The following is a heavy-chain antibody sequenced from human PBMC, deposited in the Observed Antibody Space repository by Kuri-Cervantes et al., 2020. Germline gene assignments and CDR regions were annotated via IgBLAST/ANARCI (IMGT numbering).Heavy chain of an antibody. D-gene: IGHD3-3*01. CDR2: ISYDGSNK. CDR1: GFTFSSYA. V-gene: IGHV3-30-3*02. CDR3: AKPVLRFLEWLLFFDY. J-gene: IGHJ4*02. Sequence: GESLKISCAASGFTFSSYAMHWVRQAPGKGLEWVAVISYDGSNKYYADSVKGRFTISRENAKNSLYLQMNSLRAEDTAVYYCAKPVLRFLEWLLFFDYWGQGTLVTVSS.